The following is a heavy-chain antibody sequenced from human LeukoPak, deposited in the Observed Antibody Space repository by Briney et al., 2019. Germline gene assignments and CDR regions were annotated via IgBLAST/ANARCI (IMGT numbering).Heavy chain of an antibody. CDR3: AKDRVIVGATTFEY. J-gene: IGHJ4*02. V-gene: IGHV3-23*01. CDR2: XSGSGGST. Sequence: XSGSGGSTYYADSVKGRFTISRDNSKNTLYLQMNSLRAEDTAVYYCAKDRVIVGATTFEYWGQGTLVTVSS. D-gene: IGHD1-26*01.